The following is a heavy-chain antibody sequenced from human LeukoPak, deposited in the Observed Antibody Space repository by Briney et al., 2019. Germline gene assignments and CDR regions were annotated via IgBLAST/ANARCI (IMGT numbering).Heavy chain of an antibody. CDR1: GFTFSSYW. V-gene: IGHV3-7*01. CDR3: ARHTVTYYYYYMDV. Sequence: PGGSLRLSCAASGFTFSSYWMSWVRQAPGKGVEGVANIKQEGSEKDYVDSGKGRFTISRDNAKNSLYLQMNSLRAEDTAVYYCARHTVTYYYYYMDVWGKGTTVTVSS. J-gene: IGHJ6*03. CDR2: IKQEGSEK. D-gene: IGHD4-17*01.